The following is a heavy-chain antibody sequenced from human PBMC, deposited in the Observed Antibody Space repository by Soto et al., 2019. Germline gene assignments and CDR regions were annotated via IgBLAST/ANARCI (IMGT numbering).Heavy chain of an antibody. J-gene: IGHJ4*02. V-gene: IGHV3-30-3*02. CDR3: AKDRLPYSISSGFDC. D-gene: IGHD1-26*01. Sequence: GGSLRLSCAASEFAFRYYAMYWVRQAPGKGLDWAAALSYDGSNEYYADSVKGRFTVSRDNSKNTLYLQMNSLRADDTAVYFCAKDRLPYSISSGFDCWGQGTLVTVSS. CDR2: LSYDGSNE. CDR1: EFAFRYYA.